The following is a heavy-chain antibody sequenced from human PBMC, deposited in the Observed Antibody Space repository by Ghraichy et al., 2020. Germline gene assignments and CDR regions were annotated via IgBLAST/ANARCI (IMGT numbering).Heavy chain of an antibody. CDR2: IIDDGKER. Sequence: GESLNISCKASGFIFSKSWMSWVRLSPERGLEWVANIIDDGKERYYVDSLRGRFTISRDNDKNSLFLQITRLGVADTAVYYCARDPKHGALDYWGQGTLVAVST. CDR1: GFIFSKSW. D-gene: IGHD3-10*01. J-gene: IGHJ4*02. V-gene: IGHV3-7*03. CDR3: ARDPKHGALDY.